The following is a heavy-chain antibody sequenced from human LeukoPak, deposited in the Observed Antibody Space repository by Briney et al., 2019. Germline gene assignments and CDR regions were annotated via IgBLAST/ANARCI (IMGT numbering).Heavy chain of an antibody. V-gene: IGHV4-61*02. J-gene: IGHJ4*02. D-gene: IGHD4-23*01. Sequence: SETLSLTCTVSGGSISSSSNYWSWIRQPAGKGLEWIGRVYTSGSTNYNPSLKSRVTMSVDTSKNQFSLKLSSVTAADTALYYCARDPGYGGQMDYWGQGTLVTVSS. CDR1: GGSISSSSNY. CDR3: ARDPGYGGQMDY. CDR2: VYTSGST.